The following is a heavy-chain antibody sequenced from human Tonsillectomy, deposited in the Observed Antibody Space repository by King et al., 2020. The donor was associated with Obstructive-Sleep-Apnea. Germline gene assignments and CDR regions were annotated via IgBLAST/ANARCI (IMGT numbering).Heavy chain of an antibody. CDR3: ASAFIPDYYDSSGYYDAFDI. V-gene: IGHV3-48*04. CDR1: GFTFSSYS. D-gene: IGHD3-22*01. CDR2: ISSSSSTI. Sequence: VQLVESGGGLVQPGGSLRLSCAASGFTFSSYSMNWVRQAPGKGLEWVSYISSSSSTIYYADSVKGRFTISRDNAKNALYLQMNSLRAEDTAVYYCASAFIPDYYDSSGYYDAFDIWGQGTMVTVSS. J-gene: IGHJ3*02.